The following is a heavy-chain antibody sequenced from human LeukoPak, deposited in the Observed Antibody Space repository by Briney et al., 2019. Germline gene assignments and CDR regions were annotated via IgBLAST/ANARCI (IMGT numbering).Heavy chain of an antibody. D-gene: IGHD3-3*01. V-gene: IGHV1-69*01. CDR1: GGTFSSYA. Sequence: GSSVKVSCKASGGTFSSYAISWVRQAPGQGLEWMGGIIPIFGTANYAQKFQGRVTITADESTSTAYMELSSLRSEDTAVYYCARGRETEYYDFWSGYWLPHHMDVWGKGTTVTVSS. J-gene: IGHJ6*03. CDR2: IIPIFGTA. CDR3: ARGRETEYYDFWSGYWLPHHMDV.